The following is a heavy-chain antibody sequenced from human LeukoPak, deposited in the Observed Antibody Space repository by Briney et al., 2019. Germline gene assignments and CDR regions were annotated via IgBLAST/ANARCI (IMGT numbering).Heavy chain of an antibody. Sequence: SETLSLTCAVSGGSISSGGYSWSWIRQPPGKGLEWIGYIYHSGSTYYNPSLKSRVTISVDRSKNQFSLKLSSVTAADTAVYYCAREARATTTVTTKRDWFDPWGQGTLVTVSS. CDR2: IYHSGST. CDR1: GGSISSGGYS. CDR3: AREARATTTVTTKRDWFDP. D-gene: IGHD4-11*01. V-gene: IGHV4-30-2*01. J-gene: IGHJ5*02.